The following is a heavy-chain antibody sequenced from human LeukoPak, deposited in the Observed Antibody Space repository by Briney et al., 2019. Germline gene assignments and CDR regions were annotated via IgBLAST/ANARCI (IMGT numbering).Heavy chain of an antibody. CDR2: TYYSGTT. Sequence: SQTLSLTCTVSGGSISSGDYYWCWIRQPPGKGLEWIGYTYYSGTTYYNPSLKNRVSISVDTSKNQFSLNLSSLTAADTAWYYLPRTYYYHSRIDPWGQGTLVTVSS. J-gene: IGHJ5*02. D-gene: IGHD3-22*01. CDR3: PRTYYYHSRIDP. CDR1: GGSISSGDYY. V-gene: IGHV4-30-4*01.